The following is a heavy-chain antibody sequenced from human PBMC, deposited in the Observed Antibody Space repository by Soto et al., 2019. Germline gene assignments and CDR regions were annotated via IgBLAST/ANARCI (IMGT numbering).Heavy chain of an antibody. J-gene: IGHJ3*02. D-gene: IGHD1-1*01. CDR3: ARQNDRDAFDI. V-gene: IGHV4-59*01. CDR1: GGSISSYY. CDR2: IYYSGST. Sequence: SETLSLTCTVSGGSISSYYWSWIRQPPGKGLEWIGYIYYSGSTNYNPSLKSRVTISVDTSKNQFSLKLSSVTAADTAVYYCARQNDRDAFDIWGQGTMVTVSS.